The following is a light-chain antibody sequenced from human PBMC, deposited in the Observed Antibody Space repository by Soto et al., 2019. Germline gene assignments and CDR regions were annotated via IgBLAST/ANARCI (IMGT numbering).Light chain of an antibody. J-gene: IGKJ5*01. V-gene: IGKV3-11*01. Sequence: QSPATLSLSQEERATLSCRASPSVTNYLAWYQQKPGQPPRLLIYGAFNRAAGIPARFSGSGSGTDFTLTISSLEPEDSAVYYCQQRNIWPPVTSGQGTRLENK. CDR1: PSVTNY. CDR2: GAF. CDR3: QQRNIWPPVT.